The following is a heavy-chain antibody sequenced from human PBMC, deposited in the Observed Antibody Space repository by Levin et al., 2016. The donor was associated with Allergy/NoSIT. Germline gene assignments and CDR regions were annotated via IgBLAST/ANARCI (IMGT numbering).Heavy chain of an antibody. J-gene: IGHJ4*02. V-gene: IGHV3-21*01. CDR1: GFTFRDYS. Sequence: GGSLRLSCAASGFTFRDYSMNWVRQAPGKGLEWVSSITSGSRFKFYADSVKGRFTISRDNAKNSLYLQMDSLRAEDTAVYFCASEDIVGSGSHFDFWGQGTLVTVSS. D-gene: IGHD3-10*01. CDR2: ITSGSRFK. CDR3: ASEDIVGSGSHFDF.